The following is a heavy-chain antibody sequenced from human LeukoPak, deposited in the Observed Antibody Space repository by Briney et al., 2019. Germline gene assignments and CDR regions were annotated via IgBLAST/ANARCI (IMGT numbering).Heavy chain of an antibody. Sequence: KPSETLSLTCTVSGGSISSSSYYWGWIRQPPGKGLEWIGSIYYSGNTYYNPPLKSRVTISVDMSNNQFSLKLSSVTAAGTAVYYCARVTTLKAWDYWGQGTLVTVSS. V-gene: IGHV4-39*07. J-gene: IGHJ4*02. CDR1: GGSISSSSYY. D-gene: IGHD4-11*01. CDR2: IYYSGNT. CDR3: ARVTTLKAWDY.